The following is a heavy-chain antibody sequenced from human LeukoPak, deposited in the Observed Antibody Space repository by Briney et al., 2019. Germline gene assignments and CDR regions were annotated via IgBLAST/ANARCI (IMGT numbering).Heavy chain of an antibody. CDR1: GFTFSSYW. J-gene: IGHJ6*03. V-gene: IGHV3-74*01. Sequence: GGSLRLSCAASGFTFSSYWMHWVRQAPGKGLAWVSRINSDGRSTSYAESVKGRFTISRDNAKNSLYLQMNSLRAEDTAVYYCARDLNPGGYYYYMDVWGKGTTVTVSS. D-gene: IGHD3-10*01. CDR2: INSDGRST. CDR3: ARDLNPGGYYYYMDV.